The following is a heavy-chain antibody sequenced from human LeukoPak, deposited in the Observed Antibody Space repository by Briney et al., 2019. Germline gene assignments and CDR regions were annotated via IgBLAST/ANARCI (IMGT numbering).Heavy chain of an antibody. V-gene: IGHV4-59*02. D-gene: IGHD3-10*01. Sequence: PSETLSLTCTVSGGSVSSCYWSWIRRIPGKGLEWIGYIYYGGITNYNPSLKSRVTMSLHTSKNQVSLRLTSVTAADTAVYYCAREGTQNSWFDSWGQGTLVTVSS. CDR3: AREGTQNSWFDS. J-gene: IGHJ5*01. CDR1: GGSVSSCY. CDR2: IYYGGIT.